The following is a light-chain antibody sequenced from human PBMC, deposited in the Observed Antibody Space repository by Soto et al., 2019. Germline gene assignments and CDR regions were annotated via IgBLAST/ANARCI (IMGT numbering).Light chain of an antibody. Sequence: EIVLTHSPATLSLSPGERVTLSCRASPSVTNFLAWYQQKPGQAPRLLIYGAFNRATGIPARFSGSGSGTDFTLTISSLEPEDSAVYYCQQRNVWPPVTFGQGTRLEIK. J-gene: IGKJ5*01. CDR2: GAF. V-gene: IGKV3-11*01. CDR3: QQRNVWPPVT. CDR1: PSVTNF.